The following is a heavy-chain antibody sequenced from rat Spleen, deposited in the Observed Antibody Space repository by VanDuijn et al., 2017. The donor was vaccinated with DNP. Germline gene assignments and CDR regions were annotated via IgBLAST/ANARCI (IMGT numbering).Heavy chain of an antibody. CDR3: VRWNSGHFDY. D-gene: IGHD4-3*01. CDR2: IRYDGGST. V-gene: IGHV5-22*01. Sequence: EVQLVESGGDLVQPGRSLKLLCAASGFTFSDYYMAWIRQAPTKGLEWVAYIRYDGGSTKYGDSVKGRFTISRDNAKNTLYLQMNSLRSEDMATYYCVRWNSGHFDYWGQGVMVPVSS. J-gene: IGHJ2*01. CDR1: GFTFSDYY.